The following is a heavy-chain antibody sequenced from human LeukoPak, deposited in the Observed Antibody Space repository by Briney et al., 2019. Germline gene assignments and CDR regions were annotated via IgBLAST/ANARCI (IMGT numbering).Heavy chain of an antibody. CDR1: GGSISSSNW. CDR3: ARENRITIFGVAQYYFDY. CDR2: IYHSGST. J-gene: IGHJ4*02. Sequence: SETLSLTCAVSGGSISSSNWWSWVRQPPGKGLEWIGEIYHSGSTNYNPSLKSRVTISVDKSKNQFSLKLSSVTAADTAVYYCARENRITIFGVAQYYFDYWGQGTLVTVSS. D-gene: IGHD3-3*01. V-gene: IGHV4-4*02.